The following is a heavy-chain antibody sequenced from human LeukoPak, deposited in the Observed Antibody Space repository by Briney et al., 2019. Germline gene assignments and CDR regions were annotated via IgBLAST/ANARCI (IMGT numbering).Heavy chain of an antibody. V-gene: IGHV3-23*01. J-gene: IGHJ6*02. CDR2: ISASGGNT. Sequence: PGGSLRLSCAASEFPFSSYAMEWVRQAPGKGLEWVSGISASGGNTWYADSVKGRFTISRDNSKNTLYLQMNSLRAEDTAVYYCAKYVSARGPPYALAVWGQGTTVTVSS. D-gene: IGHD2/OR15-2a*01. CDR3: AKYVSARGPPYALAV. CDR1: EFPFSSYA.